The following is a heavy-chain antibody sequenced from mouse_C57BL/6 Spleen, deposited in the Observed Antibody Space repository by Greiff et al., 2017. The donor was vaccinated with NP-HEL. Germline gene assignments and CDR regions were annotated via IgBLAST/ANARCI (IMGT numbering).Heavy chain of an antibody. D-gene: IGHD2-4*01. CDR3: ARSTMITKYYFDY. CDR2: INPNNGGT. Sequence: EVQLQQSGPELVKPGASVKISCKASGYTFTDYYMNWVKQSHGKSLEWIGDINPNNGGTSYNQKFKGKATLTVDKSSSTAYMELRSLTSEESAVYYCARSTMITKYYFDYWGQGTTLTVSS. J-gene: IGHJ2*01. V-gene: IGHV1-26*01. CDR1: GYTFTDYY.